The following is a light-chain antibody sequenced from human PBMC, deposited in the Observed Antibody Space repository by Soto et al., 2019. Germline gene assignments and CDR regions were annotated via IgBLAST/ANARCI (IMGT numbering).Light chain of an antibody. CDR3: ETWYSNTHKV. J-gene: IGLJ3*02. V-gene: IGLV4-60*02. CDR2: LDRSGSY. CDR1: SGHSTYI. Sequence: QLVLTQSSSASASLGSSVKLACILSSGHSTYIIAWHQQQPGKAPRFLMTLDRSGSYNRGSGVPDRFSGSSSGADRYLTISNLQFEDEGDYYCETWYSNTHKVFGGGTKLTVL.